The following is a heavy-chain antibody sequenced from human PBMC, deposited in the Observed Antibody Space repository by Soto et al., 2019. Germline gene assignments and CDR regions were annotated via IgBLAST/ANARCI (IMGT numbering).Heavy chain of an antibody. CDR3: ARGLENGVVPAAKDFDY. Sequence: GESLKISCAASGFTFSSYAMHWVRQAPGKGLEWVAVISYDGSNKYYADSVKGRFTISRDNSKNTLYLQMNSLRAEDTAVYYCARGLENGVVPAAKDFDYWGQGTLVTVSS. V-gene: IGHV3-30-3*01. J-gene: IGHJ4*02. CDR2: ISYDGSNK. D-gene: IGHD2-2*01. CDR1: GFTFSSYA.